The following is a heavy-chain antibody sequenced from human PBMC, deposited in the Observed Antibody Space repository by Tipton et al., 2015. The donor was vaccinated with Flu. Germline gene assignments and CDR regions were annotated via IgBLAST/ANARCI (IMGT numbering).Heavy chain of an antibody. D-gene: IGHD3-10*01. CDR2: ISAYSGDA. Sequence: QLVQSGVEVKKPGEPLKISCKASGYTFTSFGVSWVRQARGRGLEWMGWISAYSGDAIYPRNLQGRVTLSTDTSTSTAYMELRCLTSDDTAVYYCARAAVQGVVTAYYHGMEVWGQGTTVTVSS. J-gene: IGHJ6*02. CDR1: GYTFTSFG. V-gene: IGHV1-18*01. CDR3: ARAAVQGVVTAYYHGMEV.